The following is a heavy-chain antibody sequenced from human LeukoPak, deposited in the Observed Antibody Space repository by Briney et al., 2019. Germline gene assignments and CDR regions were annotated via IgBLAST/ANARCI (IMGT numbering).Heavy chain of an antibody. Sequence: PGRSLRLSCAASGFTFSSYGMHWVRRAPGKGLEWVAVIWYDGSNKYYADSVKGRFTISRDNSKNTLYLQMNSLRAEDTAVYYCARDWSSSPVYWGQGTLVTVSS. CDR3: ARDWSSSPVY. D-gene: IGHD6-13*01. J-gene: IGHJ4*02. CDR1: GFTFSSYG. CDR2: IWYDGSNK. V-gene: IGHV3-33*01.